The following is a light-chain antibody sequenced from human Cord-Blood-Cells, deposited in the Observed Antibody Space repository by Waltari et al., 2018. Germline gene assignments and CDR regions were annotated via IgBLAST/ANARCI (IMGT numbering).Light chain of an antibody. Sequence: AIRLTQSPSSFSASTGDRVTLTCRASQGISSYLAWYQQKPGKPPKLLIYAASTLQSGVPSRFSGSGSGTDFTLTISCLQSEDFATYYCQQYYSYPLTFGGGTKVEIK. V-gene: IGKV1-8*01. J-gene: IGKJ4*01. CDR1: QGISSY. CDR3: QQYYSYPLT. CDR2: AAS.